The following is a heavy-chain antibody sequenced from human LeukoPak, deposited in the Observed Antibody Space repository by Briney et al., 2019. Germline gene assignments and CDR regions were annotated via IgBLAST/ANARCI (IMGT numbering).Heavy chain of an antibody. D-gene: IGHD6-13*01. V-gene: IGHV1-69*13. CDR3: ARDRSAAAGPFDY. J-gene: IGHJ4*02. Sequence: SVKVSCKASGGTFSSYAISWVRQAPGQGLEWMGGIIPIFGTANYAQKFQGRVTITADESTSTAYMELSSLRSEDTAVYYCARDRSAAAGPFDYWGQGTLVTVSS. CDR1: GGTFSSYA. CDR2: IIPIFGTA.